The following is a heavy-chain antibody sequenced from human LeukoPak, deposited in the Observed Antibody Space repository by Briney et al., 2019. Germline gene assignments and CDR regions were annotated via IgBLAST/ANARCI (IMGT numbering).Heavy chain of an antibody. V-gene: IGHV3-48*04. CDR1: GFTFSGYG. CDR3: AELGITMIGGV. CDR2: ISSSGSTI. J-gene: IGHJ6*04. Sequence: GGSLRLSCAASGFTFSGYGMNWVRQAPGKGLEWVSYISSSGSTIYYADSVKGRFTISRDNAKNSLYLQVNSLRAEDTAVYYCAELGITMIGGVWGKGTTVTISS. D-gene: IGHD3-10*02.